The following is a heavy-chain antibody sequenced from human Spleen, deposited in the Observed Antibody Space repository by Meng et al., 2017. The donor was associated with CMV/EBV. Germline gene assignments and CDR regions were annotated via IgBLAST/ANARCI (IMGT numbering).Heavy chain of an antibody. V-gene: IGHV3-21*01. J-gene: IGHJ4*02. Sequence: SGFSFSGYSMNWVRQAPGKGLEWVSSISSGNTYIYYADLVKGRFSISRDNAKNLVFLQMNSLRAEDTAVYYCARAPTSGWPLYYFDYWGQGTLVTVSS. D-gene: IGHD6-19*01. CDR1: GFSFSGYS. CDR2: ISSGNTYI. CDR3: ARAPTSGWPLYYFDY.